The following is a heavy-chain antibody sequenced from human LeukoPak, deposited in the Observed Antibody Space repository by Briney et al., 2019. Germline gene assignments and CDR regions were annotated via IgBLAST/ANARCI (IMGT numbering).Heavy chain of an antibody. D-gene: IGHD6-19*01. CDR1: GFTVSSNY. Sequence: PGGSLRLSCAASGFTVSSNYMSWVRQAPGKGLEWVSVIYSGGSTYYADSVKGRFTISRDNSKNTPYLQMNSLRAEDTAVYYCARGFRSSGWKRYFQHWGQGTLVTVSS. CDR3: ARGFRSSGWKRYFQH. V-gene: IGHV3-53*01. J-gene: IGHJ1*01. CDR2: IYSGGST.